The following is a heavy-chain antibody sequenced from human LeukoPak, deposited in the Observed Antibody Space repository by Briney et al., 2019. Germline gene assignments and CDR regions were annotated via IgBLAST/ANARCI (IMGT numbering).Heavy chain of an antibody. CDR1: DDSFSSNDYY. V-gene: IGHV4-39*07. D-gene: IGHD6-19*01. Sequence: SETLSLTCTVSDDSFSSNDYYWAWIRQPPGKGLECIGGIRYSGNTYFNPSLKSRVTISMDTSKNQISLNLISVTAADTAIYYCARRRSDLRYDPWGQGTLVTVSS. CDR2: IRYSGNT. J-gene: IGHJ5*02. CDR3: ARRRSDLRYDP.